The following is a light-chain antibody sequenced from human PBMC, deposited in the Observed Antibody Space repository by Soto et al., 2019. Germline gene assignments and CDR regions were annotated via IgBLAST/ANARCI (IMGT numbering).Light chain of an antibody. CDR1: EIISSSY. CDR3: QQYGGSPSIT. CDR2: DAS. Sequence: IVLTQSPSTLSLSPGQRATLSCSASEIISSSYLAWYQQKPGQAPRLLIYDASGRATGIPDRFSGSGSGTDFTLTISRLEPADSAVYYCQQYGGSPSITFGQGTRLEI. J-gene: IGKJ5*01. V-gene: IGKV3-20*01.